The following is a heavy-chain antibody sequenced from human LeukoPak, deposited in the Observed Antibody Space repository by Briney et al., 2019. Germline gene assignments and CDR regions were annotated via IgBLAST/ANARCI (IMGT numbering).Heavy chain of an antibody. J-gene: IGHJ4*02. D-gene: IGHD2-15*01. CDR3: AKDLGYCSGGSCYTFVY. Sequence: ERSLRLSCAASGFTFSSFSSYGMHWVRQAPGRGLEWVATISYDGSNKYYTDSVKGRFTVSRDNSKNTLYLQMNSLRAEDTAVYYCAKDLGYCSGGSCYTFVYWGQGTLVTVSS. V-gene: IGHV3-30*18. CDR1: GFTFSSFSSYG. CDR2: ISYDGSNK.